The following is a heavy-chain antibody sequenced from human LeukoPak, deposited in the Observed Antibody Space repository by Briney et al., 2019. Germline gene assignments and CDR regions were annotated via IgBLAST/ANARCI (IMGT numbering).Heavy chain of an antibody. CDR3: ASPYTTGYYGMDV. D-gene: IGHD1-1*01. CDR1: GFTFSSYW. V-gene: IGHV3-7*01. J-gene: IGHJ6*02. CDR2: IRQDGSER. Sequence: GGSLRLSCAVSGFTFSSYWMSWVRQAPGKGLEWVANIRQDGSERSYVGSVKGRFTISRDNAKNLLYLQMSSLRAEDTAVYYCASPYTTGYYGMDVWGQGTTVTVSS.